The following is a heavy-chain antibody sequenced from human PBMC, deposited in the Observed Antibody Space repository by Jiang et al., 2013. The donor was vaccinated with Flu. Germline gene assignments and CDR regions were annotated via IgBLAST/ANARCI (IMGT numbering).Heavy chain of an antibody. D-gene: IGHD2-15*01. Sequence: VKVSCKASGYTFTSYAMNWVRQAPGQGLEWMGWINTNTGNPTYAQGFTGRFVFSLDTSVSTAYLQICSLKAEDTAVYYCARGDLNCSGGSCYGGWFDPWGQGTLVTVSS. V-gene: IGHV7-4-1*01. CDR2: INTNTGNP. CDR3: ARGDLNCSGGSCYGGWFDP. CDR1: GYTFTSYA. J-gene: IGHJ5*02.